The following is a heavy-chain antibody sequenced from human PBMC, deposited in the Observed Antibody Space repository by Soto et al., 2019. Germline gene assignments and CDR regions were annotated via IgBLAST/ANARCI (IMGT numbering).Heavy chain of an antibody. V-gene: IGHV4-30-4*01. Sequence: TLSLTCTVSGGSISSGDYYWSWIRQPPGKGLEWIGYIYYSGSTYYNPSLKSRVTISVDTSKNQFSLKLSSVTAADTAVYYCARDGCSSTSCSNWFDPWGQGTLVTVSS. CDR1: GGSISSGDYY. J-gene: IGHJ5*02. CDR2: IYYSGST. CDR3: ARDGCSSTSCSNWFDP. D-gene: IGHD2-2*01.